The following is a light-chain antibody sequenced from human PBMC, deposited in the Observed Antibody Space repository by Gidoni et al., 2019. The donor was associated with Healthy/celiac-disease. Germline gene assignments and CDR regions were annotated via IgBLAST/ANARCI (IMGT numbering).Light chain of an antibody. J-gene: IGKJ2*01. CDR1: QSISSW. CDR3: QHYNSYYT. Sequence: DIQMTQSPSTLSASVGDRVTITCRASQSISSWLAWYQQKPGKAPKLLISKASSLESGVPARFSGSGSGTEFTLTISSLQPDDFATYYCQHYNSYYTFGQGTKLEIK. V-gene: IGKV1-5*03. CDR2: KAS.